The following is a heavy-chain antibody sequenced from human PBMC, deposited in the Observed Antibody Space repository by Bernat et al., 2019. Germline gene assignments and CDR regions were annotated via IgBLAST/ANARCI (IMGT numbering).Heavy chain of an antibody. J-gene: IGHJ4*02. V-gene: IGHV3-9*01. CDR2: ISWNSGYI. CDR3: AKGNRMVLPATEVDS. Sequence: EVQLVESGGSLIEPGRSLRLSCAASGFIFNDYAMHWVRQAPGKGLEWVSSISWNSGYIGYADSVKGRFTISRDNAKNSLYLQMNSLRLEDTAVYYCAKGNRMVLPATEVDSWGQGAEVTVSP. CDR1: GFIFNDYA. D-gene: IGHD2/OR15-2a*01.